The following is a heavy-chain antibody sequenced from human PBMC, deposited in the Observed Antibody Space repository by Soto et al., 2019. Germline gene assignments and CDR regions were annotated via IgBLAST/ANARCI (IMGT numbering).Heavy chain of an antibody. CDR1: GGTFSSYA. CDR3: ARGTGGVVAPNNFDY. Sequence: ASVKVSCKASGGTFSSYAISWVRQAPGQGLEWMGGIIPIFGTANYAQKFQGRVTITADESTSTAYMELSSLRSEDTAVYYCARGTGGVVAPNNFDYWGQGTLVTVSS. D-gene: IGHD3-16*01. CDR2: IIPIFGTA. V-gene: IGHV1-69*13. J-gene: IGHJ4*02.